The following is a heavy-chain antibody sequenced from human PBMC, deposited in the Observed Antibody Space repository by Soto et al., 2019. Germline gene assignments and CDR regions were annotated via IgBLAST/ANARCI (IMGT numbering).Heavy chain of an antibody. Sequence: EVQLLESGGDSVQPGGSVRLSCAGSGFTFINYAMNWVRQAPGKGLEWVSTISGGGDATSFADSVRGRFTFSRDNSTNTVTLQMNSLGVDDTAVYYCARKVVGSTSRPDYWYFDLWGRGTLVTVSS. CDR1: GFTFINYA. D-gene: IGHD2-21*01. J-gene: IGHJ2*01. CDR2: ISGGGDAT. CDR3: ARKVVGSTSRPDYWYFDL. V-gene: IGHV3-23*01.